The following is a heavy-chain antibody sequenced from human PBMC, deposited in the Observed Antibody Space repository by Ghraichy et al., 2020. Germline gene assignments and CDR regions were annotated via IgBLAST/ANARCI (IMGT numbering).Heavy chain of an antibody. Sequence: SLNTSCAASGFTFDDYAMHWVRQAPGKGLEWVSGFSWNSGSIGYADSVKGRFTISRYNAKNYLYLQMNSLRAEDTALYYCAKVNDGDYETPTAFDIWCQGTMVTVSS. V-gene: IGHV3-9*01. CDR1: GFTFDDYA. D-gene: IGHD4-17*01. CDR2: FSWNSGSI. J-gene: IGHJ3*02. CDR3: AKVNDGDYETPTAFDI.